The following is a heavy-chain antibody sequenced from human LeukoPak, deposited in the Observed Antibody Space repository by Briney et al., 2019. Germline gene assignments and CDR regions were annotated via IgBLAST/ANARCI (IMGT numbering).Heavy chain of an antibody. J-gene: IGHJ6*02. Sequence: GGSLRLSCASSGLTFRSYPMHWVRQAPGKGLDWVAVIPFDGSNKYYADSVQGRFSVSRDNSKNTLYLQMNSLRAEETAVYFCAKGNNYYTMDVWGQGTTVTVSS. CDR2: IPFDGSNK. CDR1: GLTFRSYP. V-gene: IGHV3-30-3*01. CDR3: AKGNNYYTMDV. D-gene: IGHD2/OR15-2a*01.